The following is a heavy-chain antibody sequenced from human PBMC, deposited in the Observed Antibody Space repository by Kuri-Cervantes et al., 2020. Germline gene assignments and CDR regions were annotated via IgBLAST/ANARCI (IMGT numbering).Heavy chain of an antibody. CDR3: AREGGYSSGWYDWYFDL. Sequence: ASVKVSCKASGYTFTGYYMHWVRQAPGQGLEWMGWINPNSGGTNYAQKFQGRVTMTRDTSTSTAYMELRSLRSDDTAVYYCAREGGYSSGWYDWYFDLWGRGTLVTVSS. CDR1: GYTFTGYY. J-gene: IGHJ2*01. V-gene: IGHV1-2*02. D-gene: IGHD6-19*01. CDR2: INPNSGGT.